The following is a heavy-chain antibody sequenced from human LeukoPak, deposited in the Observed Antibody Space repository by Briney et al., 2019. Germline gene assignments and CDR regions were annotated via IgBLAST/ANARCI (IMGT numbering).Heavy chain of an antibody. CDR3: TRDPYSSGWYSGY. CDR2: IRSKAYGGTT. Sequence: GGSLRLSCTASGFTFGDYAMSWFRQAPGKGLEWGGFIRSKAYGGTTEYAASVKGRFTISRDDSKSIAYLQMNSLKTEDTAVYYCTRDPYSSGWYSGYWGQGTLVTVSS. CDR1: GFTFGDYA. J-gene: IGHJ4*02. V-gene: IGHV3-49*03. D-gene: IGHD6-19*01.